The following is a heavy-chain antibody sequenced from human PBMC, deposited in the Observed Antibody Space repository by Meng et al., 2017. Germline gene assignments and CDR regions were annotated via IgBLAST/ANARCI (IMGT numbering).Heavy chain of an antibody. J-gene: IGHJ4*02. D-gene: IGHD1-26*01. CDR2: ISGSGGST. Sequence: VRLGRSGGAWFRLGVSLRLSWSASGFTFSSYAMSWVRQAPGKGLEWVSAISGSGGSTYYADSVKGRFTISRDNSKNTLYLQMNSLRAEDTAVYYCAKDQWELLDWGQGTLVTVSS. V-gene: IGHV3-23*04. CDR3: AKDQWELLD. CDR1: GFTFSSYA.